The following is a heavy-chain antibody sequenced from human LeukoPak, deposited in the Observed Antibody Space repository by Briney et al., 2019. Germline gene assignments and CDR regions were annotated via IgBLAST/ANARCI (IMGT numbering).Heavy chain of an antibody. CDR3: VRERGDSGWPFDY. V-gene: IGHV3-53*01. Sequence: GGSLRLSCAASGFTVSSNYMSWVRQAPGKGLEWVSDISGSGATTYYADSVRGRFSISRDKSKNTLYLQMNSLRSEDTAVYYCVRERGDSGWPFDYWGQGTLVTVSS. CDR1: GFTVSSNY. CDR2: ISGSGATT. D-gene: IGHD6-19*01. J-gene: IGHJ4*02.